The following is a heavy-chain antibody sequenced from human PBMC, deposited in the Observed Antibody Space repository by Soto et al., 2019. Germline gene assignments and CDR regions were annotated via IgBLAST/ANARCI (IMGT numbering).Heavy chain of an antibody. V-gene: IGHV3-23*01. Sequence: EVQLLESGGGLVQPGGSLRLSCAASGFAFSSYAMSWVRQPPGKGLEWVSAISGSGGSTYYADSVKGRFTISGDNSKNTLYLQMSSLRAEDTAVYYCAKETAVTSCFDYWGQGTLVTVSS. CDR2: ISGSGGST. CDR1: GFAFSSYA. J-gene: IGHJ4*02. CDR3: AKETAVTSCFDY. D-gene: IGHD4-17*01.